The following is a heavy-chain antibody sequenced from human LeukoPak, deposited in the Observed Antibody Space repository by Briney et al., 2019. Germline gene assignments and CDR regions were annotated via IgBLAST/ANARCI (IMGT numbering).Heavy chain of an antibody. Sequence: ASVKVSCKASGHTFTGYYMHWVRQAPGQGLEWMGWINPNSGGTNYAQNFQVRVTMTRDTSISTAYMELSSLGSDDTAVYYCARGRGSLRDTLDFWGQGTLVTVSS. V-gene: IGHV1-2*02. CDR3: ARGRGSLRDTLDF. J-gene: IGHJ4*02. CDR1: GHTFTGYY. D-gene: IGHD1-26*01. CDR2: INPNSGGT.